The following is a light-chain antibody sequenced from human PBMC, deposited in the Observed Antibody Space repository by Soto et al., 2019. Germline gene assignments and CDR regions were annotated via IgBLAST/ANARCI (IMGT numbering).Light chain of an antibody. Sequence: IVMTQSPATLSVSPGERATFSCRASQNIRTNLAWYQQKPGQVPRLLIYGASTRATGVPARFSGSGSGTEFILTISGLQSEDFAIYYCQQYNNWLLTFGGGTKVDIK. CDR3: QQYNNWLLT. J-gene: IGKJ4*01. CDR2: GAS. CDR1: QNIRTN. V-gene: IGKV3-15*01.